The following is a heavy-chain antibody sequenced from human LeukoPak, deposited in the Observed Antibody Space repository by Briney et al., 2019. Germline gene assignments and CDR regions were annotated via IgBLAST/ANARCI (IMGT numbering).Heavy chain of an antibody. CDR3: AKDGSYRYPYYSDY. V-gene: IGHV3-23*01. J-gene: IGHJ4*02. CDR2: ISGSGTST. CDR1: GFTFGSYA. Sequence: PGGSLRLSCAASGFTFGSYAMSWVRQAPGKGLEWVSGISGSGTSTYYADSVKGRLIISRDNSKNTLFLQMNSLRAEDTAVYYCAKDGSYRYPYYSDYWGQGTLVTVSS. D-gene: IGHD3-16*02.